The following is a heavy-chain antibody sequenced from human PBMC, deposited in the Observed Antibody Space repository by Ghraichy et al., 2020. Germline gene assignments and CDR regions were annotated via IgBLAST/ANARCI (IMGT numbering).Heavy chain of an antibody. Sequence: SQTLSLTCAISGDSVTSNNAAWNWVRQSPSGGLEFLGRTYYRSKWYHDYAPSVKSRIIISPDTSKNQFFLQLNSVTPEDTAVYYCARKGRDGYLDYWGQGTLVTVAS. CDR3: ARKGRDGYLDY. CDR1: GDSVTSNNAA. V-gene: IGHV6-1*01. J-gene: IGHJ4*02. CDR2: TYYRSKWYH. D-gene: IGHD5-24*01.